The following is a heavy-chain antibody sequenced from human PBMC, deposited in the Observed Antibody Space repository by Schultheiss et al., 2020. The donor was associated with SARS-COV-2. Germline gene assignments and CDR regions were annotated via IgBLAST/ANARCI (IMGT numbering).Heavy chain of an antibody. V-gene: IGHV4-39*01. CDR3: ARHWGLSYYYGSGSHTIYAFDI. CDR1: AGSISSSSYY. D-gene: IGHD3-10*01. J-gene: IGHJ3*02. Sequence: SETLSLTCTVSAGSISSSSYYWGWIRQAPGKGLEWIGSIYYTGSAYYNPSLKSRVTISVDTSMNHFSLMLSSVTATDTAMYYCARHWGLSYYYGSGSHTIYAFDIWGQGTMVTVSS. CDR2: IYYTGSA.